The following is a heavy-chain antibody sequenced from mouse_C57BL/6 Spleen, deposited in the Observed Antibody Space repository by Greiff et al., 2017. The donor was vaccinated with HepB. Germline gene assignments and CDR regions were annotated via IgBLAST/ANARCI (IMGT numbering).Heavy chain of an antibody. CDR2: IYPGDGDT. J-gene: IGHJ2*01. Sequence: VQGVESGPELVKPGASVKISCKASGYAFSSSWMNWVKQRPGKGLEWIGRIYPGDGDTNYNGKFKGKATLTADKSSSTAYMQLSSLTSEDSAVYFCARGGWDDYWGQGTTLTVSS. CDR3: ARGGWDDY. D-gene: IGHD4-1*01. V-gene: IGHV1-82*01. CDR1: GYAFSSSW.